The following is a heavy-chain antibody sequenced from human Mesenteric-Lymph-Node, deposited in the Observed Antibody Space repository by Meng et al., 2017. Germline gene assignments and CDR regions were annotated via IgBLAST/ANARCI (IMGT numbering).Heavy chain of an antibody. CDR2: IGTAGDT. CDR1: GFTFSSYD. V-gene: IGHV3-13*01. Sequence: GESLKISCAASGFTFSSYDMHWVRQATGKGLEWVSAIGTAGDTYYPGSVKGRFTISRDNSKNTLYLQMNSLRAEDTAVYYCARENSSGWKRRRPENAFEIWGQGTMVTVSS. D-gene: IGHD6-19*01. CDR3: ARENSSGWKRRRPENAFEI. J-gene: IGHJ3*02.